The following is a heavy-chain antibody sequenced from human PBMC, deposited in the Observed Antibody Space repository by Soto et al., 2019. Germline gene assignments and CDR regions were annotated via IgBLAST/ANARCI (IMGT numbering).Heavy chain of an antibody. D-gene: IGHD4-17*01. J-gene: IGHJ4*02. CDR1: RGTFRSYA. V-gene: IGHV1-69*13. CDR3: ARDTTYGDYPTFDY. Sequence: SVQVSFPASRGTFRSYAIILVRQEPGQGLEWMGGIIPIFGTANYAQKFQGRVTITADESTSTAYMELSSLRSEDTAVYYYARDTTYGDYPTFDYWGQGTLVTVSS. CDR2: IIPIFGTA.